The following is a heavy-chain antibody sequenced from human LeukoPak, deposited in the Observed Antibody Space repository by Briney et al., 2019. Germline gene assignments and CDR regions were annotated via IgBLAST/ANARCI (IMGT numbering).Heavy chain of an antibody. CDR3: AQDGYSYGWGISDI. D-gene: IGHD5-18*01. J-gene: IGHJ3*02. CDR1: GFSLSTSGVG. CDR2: IYWNEDK. Sequence: SGPTLVKPTQTLTLTCTFSGFSLSTSGVGVGWLRQPPGKALEWLALIYWNEDKRYRPSLKSRLTITKDSSKNQVVLTMTNMDPVDTATYYCAQDGYSYGWGISDIWGQGTMVTVSS. V-gene: IGHV2-5*01.